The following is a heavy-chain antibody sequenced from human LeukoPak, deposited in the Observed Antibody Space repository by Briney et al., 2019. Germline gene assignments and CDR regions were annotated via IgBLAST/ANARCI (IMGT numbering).Heavy chain of an antibody. V-gene: IGHV3-30*18. D-gene: IGHD2-15*01. J-gene: IGHJ4*02. Sequence: GGSLRLSCAASGFTFSSYGMHWVRQAPGKGLEWVAVISYDGSNKYYADSVKGRFTISRDNSKNTLYLQMNSLRAEDTALYYCAKEAWVVAATPDSYFDSWGQGTLVTVPS. CDR1: GFTFSSYG. CDR3: AKEAWVVAATPDSYFDS. CDR2: ISYDGSNK.